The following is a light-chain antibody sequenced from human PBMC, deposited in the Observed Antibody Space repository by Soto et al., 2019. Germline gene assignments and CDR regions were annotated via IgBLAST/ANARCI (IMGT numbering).Light chain of an antibody. CDR2: DVS. V-gene: IGLV2-14*01. J-gene: IGLJ1*01. CDR1: SSDVRGYNY. Sequence: QCALTQPASVSGAPGQSITISCTGTSSDVRGYNYVSWYQQHPGKAPKLMIYDVSNRPSGVSNRFSGSKSGNTASLTISGLQAEDEADYYCSSYTSSSTLGVFGTGTKVTVL. CDR3: SSYTSSSTLGV.